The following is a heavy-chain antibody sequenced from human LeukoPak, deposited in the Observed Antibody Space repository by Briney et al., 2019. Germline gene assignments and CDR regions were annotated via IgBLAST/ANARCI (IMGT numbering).Heavy chain of an antibody. CDR3: ARLLRRITIFGVVTPKGFDP. V-gene: IGHV1-8*03. CDR1: GYTFTSYD. Sequence: ASVKVSCKASGYTFTSYDINWVRQATGQGLEWMGWMNPNSGNTGYAQKFQGRVTITRNTSISTAYMELSSLRSEDTAVYYCARLLRRITIFGVVTPKGFDPWGQGTLVTVSS. J-gene: IGHJ5*02. CDR2: MNPNSGNT. D-gene: IGHD3-3*01.